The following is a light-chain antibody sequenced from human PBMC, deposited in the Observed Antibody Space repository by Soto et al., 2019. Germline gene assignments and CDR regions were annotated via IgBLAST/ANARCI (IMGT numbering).Light chain of an antibody. CDR1: QSVSSSY. Sequence: EIVMTQSPASLSVSPGERATLSCRASQSVSSSYLAWYQHRPGQAPRLLIFGASSRATGIPDRSSGSGSETDFTLTISRLEPEDFAVYYCQRYGTSLTWTFGQGTKVDIK. CDR2: GAS. J-gene: IGKJ1*01. V-gene: IGKV3-20*01. CDR3: QRYGTSLTWT.